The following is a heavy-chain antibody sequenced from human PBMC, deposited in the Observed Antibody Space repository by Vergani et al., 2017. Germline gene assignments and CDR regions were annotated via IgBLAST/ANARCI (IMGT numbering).Heavy chain of an antibody. V-gene: IGHV3-21*02. J-gene: IGHJ6*03. D-gene: IGHD3-3*01. Sequence: VQLVESGGGVVQPGGSLRLSCAASGFSFSSYSMNWVRQAPGKGLEWVSSISSSSSYIYYADSVKGRFTISRDNAKNSLYLQMNSLRAEDTAVYYCARDLSDFWSGYRENYYYMDVWGKGTTVTVSS. CDR1: GFSFSSYS. CDR3: ARDLSDFWSGYRENYYYMDV. CDR2: ISSSSSYI.